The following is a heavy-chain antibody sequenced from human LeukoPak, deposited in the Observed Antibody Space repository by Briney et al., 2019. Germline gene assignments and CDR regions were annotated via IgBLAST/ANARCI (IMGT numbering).Heavy chain of an antibody. Sequence: GESLRLSCAVSGITLSNYGMSWVRQAPGKGLEWVAGISDSGGSTTYADSVKRRFTISRDNPKNTLFLQMNSLRVEDTAVYFCAKRGVVIRVILVGFHKQAYYFDSWGQGALVTVSS. J-gene: IGHJ4*02. V-gene: IGHV3-23*01. CDR1: GITLSNYG. D-gene: IGHD3-22*01. CDR3: AKRGVVIRVILVGFHKQAYYFDS. CDR2: ISDSGGST.